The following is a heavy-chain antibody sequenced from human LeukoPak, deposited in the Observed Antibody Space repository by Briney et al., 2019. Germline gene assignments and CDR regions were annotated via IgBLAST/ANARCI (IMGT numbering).Heavy chain of an antibody. CDR2: INHSGST. D-gene: IGHD3-3*01. CDR1: GGSFSGYY. CDR3: ARVSYFWSGYYMFDY. Sequence: SETLSLTCAVYGGSFSGYYWSWIRQPPGKGLGWIGEINHSGSTNYNPSLKSRVTLSVDTSKNQFSLKLSSVTAADTAVYYCARVSYFWSGYYMFDYWGQGTLVTVSS. J-gene: IGHJ4*02. V-gene: IGHV4-34*01.